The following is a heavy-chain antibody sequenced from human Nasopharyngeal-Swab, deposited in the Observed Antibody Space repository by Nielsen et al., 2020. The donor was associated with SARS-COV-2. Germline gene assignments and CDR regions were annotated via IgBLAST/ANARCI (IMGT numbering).Heavy chain of an antibody. CDR2: IRSKGNNYAT. CDR3: TRCGGGCYSGRDY. CDR1: GFTFSDSA. D-gene: IGHD2-15*01. V-gene: IGHV3-73*01. Sequence: GESLKISCAASGFTFSDSAIHWVRQASGKGLEWVGRIRSKGNNYATAYAASVKGRFTIFRDDPTNTAYLQMNSLKTKDTAVYYCTRCGGGCYSGRDYWGQGTLVTVSS. J-gene: IGHJ4*02.